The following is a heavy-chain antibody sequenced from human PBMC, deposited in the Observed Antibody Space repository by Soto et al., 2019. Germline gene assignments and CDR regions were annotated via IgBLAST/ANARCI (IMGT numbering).Heavy chain of an antibody. V-gene: IGHV3-48*01. CDR2: INRHSTVI. CDR1: GFSFSTHY. J-gene: IGHJ4*02. CDR3: LNGDYY. Sequence: EEQLVESGGGLVQPGGSLRLSCAASGFSFSTHYMNWVRQAPGKGLERVSSINRHSTVIKYADSVKGRFTISRDNARNSLSLQMNSLRAEDTAVYYCLNGDYYVGPGTLVTVSS. D-gene: IGHD3-16*01.